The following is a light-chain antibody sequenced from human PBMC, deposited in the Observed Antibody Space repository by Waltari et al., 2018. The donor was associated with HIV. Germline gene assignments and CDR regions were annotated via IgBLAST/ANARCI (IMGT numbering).Light chain of an antibody. J-gene: IGLJ2*01. CDR1: SGRDF. V-gene: IGLV1-47*01. Sequence: QSVLTQPPSASGTPRQWVTIPCSGASGRDFVYWYQVLPGTAPKRHIQRSDQPASCVPDQFPDSKSGTSASLASSELQSQDEADYYCAVWDDNRSVVFGGGTKLTVL. CDR2: RSD. CDR3: AVWDDNRSVV.